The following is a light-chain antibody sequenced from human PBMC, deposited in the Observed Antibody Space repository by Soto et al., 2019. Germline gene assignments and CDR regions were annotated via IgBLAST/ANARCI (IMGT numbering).Light chain of an antibody. CDR1: QSVSSN. Sequence: EIVLAQSPATLSVSPRGRGGVXSMTSQSVSSNLAWYQQKPGQAPRLLIYGASTRATGIPARFSGSGSGTEFTLTISSLQSEDFAVYYCQQLNYWPRITFGQGTRLEI. V-gene: IGKV3-15*01. CDR2: GAS. CDR3: QQLNYWPRIT. J-gene: IGKJ5*01.